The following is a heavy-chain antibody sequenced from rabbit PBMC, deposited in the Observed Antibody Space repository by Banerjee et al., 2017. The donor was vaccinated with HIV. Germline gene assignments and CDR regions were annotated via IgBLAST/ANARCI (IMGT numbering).Heavy chain of an antibody. V-gene: IGHV1S45*01. D-gene: IGHD6-1*01. CDR2: IYTGSGST. J-gene: IGHJ4*01. CDR1: GFTLSSYW. Sequence: QEQLEESGGDLVKPEGSLTLTCTASGFTLSSYWMSWVRQAPGKGLEWIGCIYTGSGSTDYASWVNGRFTISKTSSTTVTLQMTSLTAADTATYFCARGYGYGFDLWGQGTLVTVS. CDR3: ARGYGYGFDL.